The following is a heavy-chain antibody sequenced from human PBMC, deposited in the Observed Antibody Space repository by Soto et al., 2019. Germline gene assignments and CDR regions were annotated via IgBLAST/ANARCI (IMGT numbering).Heavy chain of an antibody. CDR3: AKDDYDFWSGTFDY. CDR2: ISGSGGST. CDR1: GFTFSIYA. V-gene: IGHV3-23*01. Sequence: RRSLRISCAASGFTFSIYARSWVRPAPGKGLEWVSAISGSGGSTYYADSVKGRFTISRDNSKNTLYLQMNSLRAEDTAVYYCAKDDYDFWSGTFDYWGQGTLVTVSS. D-gene: IGHD3-3*01. J-gene: IGHJ4*02.